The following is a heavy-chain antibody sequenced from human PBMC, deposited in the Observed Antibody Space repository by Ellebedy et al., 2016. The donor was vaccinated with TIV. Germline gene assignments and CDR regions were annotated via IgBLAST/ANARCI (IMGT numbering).Heavy chain of an antibody. CDR2: IRSDGGDK. CDR1: GFTFSSYW. J-gene: IGHJ3*01. D-gene: IGHD4-17*01. Sequence: GESLKISXAASGFTFSSYWMHWVRQAPGEGLVWVSRIRSDGGDKNYADSVKGRFTISRDNSKNTLHLHMDNLRTEDTAVYYCAREDGDYPVDAFDVWGQGTMVTVSS. CDR3: AREDGDYPVDAFDV. V-gene: IGHV3-74*01.